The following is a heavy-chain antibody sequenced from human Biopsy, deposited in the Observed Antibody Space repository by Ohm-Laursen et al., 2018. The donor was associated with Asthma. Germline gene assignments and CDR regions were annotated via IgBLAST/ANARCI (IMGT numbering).Heavy chain of an antibody. J-gene: IGHJ3*02. CDR3: VRDGTDDAFDI. CDR1: GFSFSNFA. CDR2: ISKDASTQ. Sequence: SLRLSCAASGFSFSNFAIHWVRQAPGKGLEWVGVISKDASTQDYADSVKGRFTMARDNSKNTLDLQMSSLREEDTAAYYCVRDGTDDAFDIWGQGTVVSVSS. V-gene: IGHV3-30*15. D-gene: IGHD1-1*01.